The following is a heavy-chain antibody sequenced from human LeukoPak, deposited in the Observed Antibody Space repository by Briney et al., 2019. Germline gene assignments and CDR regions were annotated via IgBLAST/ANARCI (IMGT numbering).Heavy chain of an antibody. CDR1: AGSVNSRSNQ. V-gene: IGHV4-39*01. D-gene: IGHD2-2*01. CDR3: ARIPTVIVPAYFDS. CDR2: ISYSGNT. J-gene: IGHJ4*02. Sequence: PSETLSPTWTVDAGSVNSRSNQWGWIRQPPGKGLEWIGSISYSGNTYYKPSLKSRVTVSVDTSKKQFSLKLGSVTAAATAVYFCARIPTVIVPAYFDSWGQGTLVTVSS.